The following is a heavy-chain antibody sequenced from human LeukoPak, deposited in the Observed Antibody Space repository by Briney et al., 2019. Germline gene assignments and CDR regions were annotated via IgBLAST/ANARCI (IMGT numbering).Heavy chain of an antibody. CDR1: GGSISSYY. Sequence: WETLSLTCTVSGGSISSYYWSWIRQPPGKGGEWIGYIYYSGTTNYTPSLKSRVTISVDTSKNQFSLKLSSVTAADTAVYYCARGVYIAAAQYGYWGQGTLVTVSS. V-gene: IGHV4-59*01. CDR3: ARGVYIAAAQYGY. J-gene: IGHJ4*02. D-gene: IGHD6-13*01. CDR2: IYYSGTT.